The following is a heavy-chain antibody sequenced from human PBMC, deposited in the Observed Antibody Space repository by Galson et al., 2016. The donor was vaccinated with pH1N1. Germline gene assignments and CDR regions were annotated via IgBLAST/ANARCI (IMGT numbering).Heavy chain of an antibody. J-gene: IGHJ4*03. CDR2: IYYSGST. D-gene: IGHD2/OR15-2a*01. V-gene: IGHV4-39*01. Sequence: ETLSLPCTVSGGSISSSGYYWGWIRQPPGKGLEWIGSIYYSGSTYYNPSLKSRVPISVDTSKNPFSLKLSSVTAADTAVYCCAHLFYRAYVCYCDFRGLGTLVTVSS. CDR3: AHLFYRAYVCYCDF. CDR1: GGSISSSGYY.